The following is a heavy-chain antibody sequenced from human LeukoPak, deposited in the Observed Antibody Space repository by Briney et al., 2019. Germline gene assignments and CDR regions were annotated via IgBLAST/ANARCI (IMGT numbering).Heavy chain of an antibody. CDR2: IYYSGST. CDR3: ARDYFDTSGSVSSIYGLDV. CDR1: GGSISSSSYY. J-gene: IGHJ6*02. D-gene: IGHD3-22*01. V-gene: IGHV4-39*07. Sequence: SETLSLTCTVSGGSISSSSYYWGWIRQPPGKGLEWIGSIYYSGSTYYNPSLKSRVTISVDTSKNQFSLKLSSVTAADTAVYYCARDYFDTSGSVSSIYGLDVWGQGTMVTVSS.